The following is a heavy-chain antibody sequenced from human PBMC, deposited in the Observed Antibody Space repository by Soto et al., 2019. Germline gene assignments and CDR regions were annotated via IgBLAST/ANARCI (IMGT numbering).Heavy chain of an antibody. V-gene: IGHV3-30-3*01. Sequence: QVQLVESGGGVVQPGRSLRLSCAASGFTFSSSAMHWVRQAPAKGLEWVALISYDGSNKYYADSVKGRFTISRDNSKSTLYLQMNTLRSEDTAVYYCARDEGFSGYEGSFDYWDQGTLVTVSS. CDR2: ISYDGSNK. J-gene: IGHJ4*02. CDR3: ARDEGFSGYEGSFDY. CDR1: GFTFSSSA. D-gene: IGHD5-12*01.